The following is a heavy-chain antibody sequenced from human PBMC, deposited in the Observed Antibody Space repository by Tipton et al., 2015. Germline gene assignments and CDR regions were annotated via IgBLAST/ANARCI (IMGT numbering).Heavy chain of an antibody. D-gene: IGHD5-18*01. CDR2: SYHGDSDA. CDR1: GYSFTSYW. CDR3: ARGRGYTYGLFDY. V-gene: IGHV5-51*01. J-gene: IGHJ4*02. Sequence: QLVQSGAEVKKPGESRKISCKGSGYSFTSYWIAWVRQMPGKGLEWMGISYHGDSDARYSPSFQGQVTISGDKSINTAYLQWDSLKASDTAMYYCARGRGYTYGLFDYWGQGTPVTVSS.